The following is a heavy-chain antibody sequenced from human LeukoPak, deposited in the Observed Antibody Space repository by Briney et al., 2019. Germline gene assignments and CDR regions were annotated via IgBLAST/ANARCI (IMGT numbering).Heavy chain of an antibody. CDR1: GASISSNGYY. V-gene: IGHV4-39*07. J-gene: IGHJ4*02. D-gene: IGHD5-12*01. CDR2: IYYSGST. Sequence: RTSETLSLTCTVSGASISSNGYYWNWIRQPPGKGLEWIGTIYYSGSTNYNPSLKSRVAISVDTSKNQFSLKLSSVTAADTAVYFCARANSGYDPFDYWGQGTLVTVSS. CDR3: ARANSGYDPFDY.